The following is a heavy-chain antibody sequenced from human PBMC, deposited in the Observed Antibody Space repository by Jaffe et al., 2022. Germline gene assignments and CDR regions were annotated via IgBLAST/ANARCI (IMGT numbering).Heavy chain of an antibody. CDR3: ARVISVYGRNYFDY. V-gene: IGHV3-72*01. CDR2: IRKKVNSYTT. D-gene: IGHD5-12*01. CDR1: GFTFSDHY. J-gene: IGHJ4*02. Sequence: EVQLVESGGGLVQPGGSLRLSCTASGFTFSDHYMDWVRQAPGKGLEWVGRIRKKVNSYTTEYAASVKGRFTISRDDSKNSLYLQMNSLKTEDTALYYCARVISVYGRNYFDYWGQGTLVTVSS.